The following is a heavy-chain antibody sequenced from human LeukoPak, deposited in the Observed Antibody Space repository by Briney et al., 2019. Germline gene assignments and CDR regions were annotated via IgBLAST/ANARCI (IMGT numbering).Heavy chain of an antibody. D-gene: IGHD6-13*01. CDR2: IDTADKT. CDR1: GFTVSTHY. V-gene: IGHV3-53*01. CDR3: ATSRRDSSPTPYYFDY. J-gene: IGHJ4*02. Sequence: GGSLRLSCAASGFTVSTHYMNWVRQAPGKGLEWVSVIDTADKTYYADSVKGRFTISRDNSKNTLYLQMNSLRAEDTAMYYCATSRRDSSPTPYYFDYWGQGTLVTVSS.